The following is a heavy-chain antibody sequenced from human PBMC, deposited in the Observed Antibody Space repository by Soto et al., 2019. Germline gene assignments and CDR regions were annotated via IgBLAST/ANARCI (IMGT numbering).Heavy chain of an antibody. CDR1: GFTFSSYG. V-gene: IGHV3-33*01. J-gene: IGHJ6*02. Sequence: SLRLSGAAPGFTFSSYGIHWFRHAPGKGLEWVAVIWYDGSNKYYADSVKGRFTISRDNSKNTLYLQMNSLRAEDTAVYYCARDFRVATDYYYGMDVWGQGTTVTVSS. CDR3: ARDFRVATDYYYGMDV. CDR2: IWYDGSNK. D-gene: IGHD2-15*01.